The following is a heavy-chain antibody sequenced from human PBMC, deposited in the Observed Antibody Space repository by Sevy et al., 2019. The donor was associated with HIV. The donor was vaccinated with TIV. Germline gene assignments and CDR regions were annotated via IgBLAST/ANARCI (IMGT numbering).Heavy chain of an antibody. CDR3: ARGVVVVVAARLYYYGMDV. D-gene: IGHD2-15*01. Sequence: GASLRLSCAASGFTFSSYWMSWVRQAPGKGLEWVANIKQDGSEKYYVDSVKGRFTISRDSAKNSLYLQMNSLRAEDTAVYYCARGVVVVVAARLYYYGMDVWGQGTTVTVSS. J-gene: IGHJ6*02. CDR1: GFTFSSYW. V-gene: IGHV3-7*01. CDR2: IKQDGSEK.